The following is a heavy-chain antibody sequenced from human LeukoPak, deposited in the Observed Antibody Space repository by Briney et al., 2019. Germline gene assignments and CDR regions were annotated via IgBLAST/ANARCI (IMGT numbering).Heavy chain of an antibody. CDR3: ARDGAYGSGSYYPDY. CDR2: IKQDGSEK. V-gene: IGHV3-7*01. J-gene: IGHJ4*02. CDR1: GFTFSTYW. D-gene: IGHD3-10*01. Sequence: GGSLRLSCAASGFTFSTYWLCWVRQAPGKGLEWVANIKQDGSEKYYVDSVKGRFTISRDNAKNSLYLQMNSLRAEDTAVYYCARDGAYGSGSYYPDYWGQGTLVTVSS.